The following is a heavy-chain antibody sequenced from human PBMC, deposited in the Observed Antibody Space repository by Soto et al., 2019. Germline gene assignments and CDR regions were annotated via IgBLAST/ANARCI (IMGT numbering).Heavy chain of an antibody. J-gene: IGHJ5*02. CDR3: ARLLYYDFWSGYYCWFDP. D-gene: IGHD3-3*01. Sequence: SQTLSLTCTVSGGSISSSSYYWSWIRQPPGKGLEWIGSIYYSGSTYYNPSLKSRVTISVDTSKNQFSLKLSSVTAADTAVYYCARLLYYDFWSGYYCWFDPWGQGTLVTVSS. CDR2: IYYSGST. V-gene: IGHV4-39*01. CDR1: GGSISSSSYY.